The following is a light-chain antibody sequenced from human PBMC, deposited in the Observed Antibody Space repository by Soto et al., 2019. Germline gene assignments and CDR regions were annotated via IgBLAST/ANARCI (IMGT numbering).Light chain of an antibody. J-gene: IGKJ1*01. CDR1: QSVSSN. Sequence: EIVMTQSPATLSVSPGERSTLSCRASQSVSSNLAWYQQKPGQAPRLLIYGASTRATGIPARFSGSGSWTEFTLTISSLQSEDFAVYYCQQYNNWPPWTFGKGTKVEIK. V-gene: IGKV3-15*01. CDR3: QQYNNWPPWT. CDR2: GAS.